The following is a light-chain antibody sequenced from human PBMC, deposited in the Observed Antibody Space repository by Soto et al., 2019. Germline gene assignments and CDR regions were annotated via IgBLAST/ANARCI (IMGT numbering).Light chain of an antibody. CDR1: SSNIGGNS. J-gene: IGLJ1*01. CDR2: DYN. Sequence: SVLTQPRSVSAAPGQKVTISCSGSSSNIGGNSVSWYQQLPGTAPQLLIYDYNKRPSGIPGRFSGSKSGTSTTLGITGFQTGDEADYYCGSWDSSLSADVFGTGTKVTVL. CDR3: GSWDSSLSADV. V-gene: IGLV1-51*01.